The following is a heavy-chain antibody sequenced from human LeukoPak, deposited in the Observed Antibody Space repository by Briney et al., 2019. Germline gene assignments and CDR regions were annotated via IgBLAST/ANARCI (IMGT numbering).Heavy chain of an antibody. V-gene: IGHV1-69*05. CDR2: IIPIFGTA. CDR3: ARSWVYYYDSSGYYHAMDV. J-gene: IGHJ6*03. Sequence: SVKVSCKASGGTFSSYAISWVRQAPGQGLEWMGGIIPIFGTANYAQKFQGRVTITTDESTSTAYMELSSLRSEDTAVYYCARSWVYYYDSSGYYHAMDVWGKGTTVTVSS. D-gene: IGHD3-22*01. CDR1: GGTFSSYA.